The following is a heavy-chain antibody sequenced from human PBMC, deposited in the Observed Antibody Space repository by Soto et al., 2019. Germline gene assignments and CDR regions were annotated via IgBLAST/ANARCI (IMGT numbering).Heavy chain of an antibody. CDR3: ARRYGASLDY. CDR1: GGSFSGYY. D-gene: IGHD4-17*01. Sequence: SETLSLTCAVYGGSFSGYYWTWIRQPPGKGLEWIGYIYYSGSTNYNPSLKSRVTISVDTSKNQFSLKLSSVTAADTAVYYCARRYGASLDYWGQGTLVTVSS. V-gene: IGHV4-59*01. J-gene: IGHJ4*02. CDR2: IYYSGST.